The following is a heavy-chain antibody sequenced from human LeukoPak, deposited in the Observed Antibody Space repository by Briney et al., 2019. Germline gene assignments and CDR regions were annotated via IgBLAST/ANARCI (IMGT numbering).Heavy chain of an antibody. V-gene: IGHV3-33*01. CDR2: IWYDGSNK. Sequence: GVSLRLSCAASGFTFSSYGMHWVRQAPGKGLEWVAVIWYDGSNKYYADSVKGRFTISRDNSKNTLYLQMNSLRAEDTAVYYCARDSTGTDGSGSFIDYWGQGTLVTVSS. D-gene: IGHD3-10*01. J-gene: IGHJ4*02. CDR1: GFTFSSYG. CDR3: ARDSTGTDGSGSFIDY.